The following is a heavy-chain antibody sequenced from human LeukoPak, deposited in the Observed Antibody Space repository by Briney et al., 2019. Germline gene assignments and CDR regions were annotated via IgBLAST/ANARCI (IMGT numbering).Heavy chain of an antibody. V-gene: IGHV3-7*01. J-gene: IGHJ4*02. CDR2: IKQDGSEK. D-gene: IGHD2-21*02. Sequence: PGGSLRLSCAASGFSLSSYAIHWVRQAPGKGLEWVANIKQDGSEKYYVDSVKGRFTISRDNAKNSLYLQMNSLRAEDTAVYYCARGLVYCGGDCYSWGALDYWGQGTLVTVSS. CDR3: ARGLVYCGGDCYSWGALDY. CDR1: GFSLSSYA.